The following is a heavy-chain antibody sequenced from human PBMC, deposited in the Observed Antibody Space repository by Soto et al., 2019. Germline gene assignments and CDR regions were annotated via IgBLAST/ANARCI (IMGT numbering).Heavy chain of an antibody. CDR1: GGSFSGYY. CDR3: AKPRGRTNRYYFDY. D-gene: IGHD2-15*01. J-gene: IGHJ4*02. V-gene: IGHV4-34*01. Sequence: QVQLQQWGAGLLKPSETLSLTCAVYGGSFSGYYWSWIRQPPGKGLEWIGEINHSGSTNYNPSLKSRVTISVDTSKNQFSLKLSSVTAADTAVYYCAKPRGRTNRYYFDYWGQGTLVTVSS. CDR2: INHSGST.